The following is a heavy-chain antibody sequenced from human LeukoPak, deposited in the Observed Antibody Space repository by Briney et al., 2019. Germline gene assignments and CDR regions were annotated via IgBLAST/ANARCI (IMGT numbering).Heavy chain of an antibody. J-gene: IGHJ4*02. Sequence: GGSLRLSCTASGFTFGDYAMSWVRQAPGKGLEWVGFIRSKAYGGTTEYAASVKGRFTISRDDSKSIAYLQMNSLKTEDTAVYYCTRSLKDFDWLLLGHWGQGTLVTVSS. V-gene: IGHV3-49*04. CDR3: TRSLKDFDWLLLGH. D-gene: IGHD3-9*01. CDR1: GFTFGDYA. CDR2: IRSKAYGGTT.